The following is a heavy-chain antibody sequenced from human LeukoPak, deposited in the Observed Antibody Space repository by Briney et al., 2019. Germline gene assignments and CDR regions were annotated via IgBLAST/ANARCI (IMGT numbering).Heavy chain of an antibody. D-gene: IGHD2-15*01. CDR1: GYTFTSYF. CDR3: ARAGAVVDNWFDP. CDR2: INPSGGST. Sequence: ASVKVSCKPSGYTFTSYFIHWVRQAPGQGLEWVGIINPSGGSTNYAQTFQGRVTMTRVTSTTTAYMELRSLRSDDTAVYYCARAGAVVDNWFDPWGQGTLVTVSS. V-gene: IGHV1-46*01. J-gene: IGHJ5*02.